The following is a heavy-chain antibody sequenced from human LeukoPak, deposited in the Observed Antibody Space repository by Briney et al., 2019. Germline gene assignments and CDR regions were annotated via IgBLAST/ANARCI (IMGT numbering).Heavy chain of an antibody. CDR3: ARVKFVDSSGYYGAFDI. CDR1: GYSISSGYY. D-gene: IGHD3-22*01. CDR2: IYHSGRT. Sequence: SETLSLTCTVSGYSISSGYYWGWIRQPPGKGLEWIGSIYHSGRTFYNPSLKSRVTISVDKSKNQFSLKLSSVTAADTAVYYCARVKFVDSSGYYGAFDIWGQGTMVTVSS. J-gene: IGHJ3*02. V-gene: IGHV4-38-2*02.